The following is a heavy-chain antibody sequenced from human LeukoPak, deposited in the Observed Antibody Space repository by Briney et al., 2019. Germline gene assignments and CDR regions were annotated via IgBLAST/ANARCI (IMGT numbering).Heavy chain of an antibody. Sequence: ASVKVSCKASGYTFTSYYMHWVRQAPGQGLEWMGGIIPIFGTANYAQKFQGRVTITTDESTSTAYMELSSLRPEDTAVYYCARGIAARRELLFDYWGQGTLVTVSS. D-gene: IGHD6-6*01. CDR3: ARGIAARRELLFDY. J-gene: IGHJ4*02. V-gene: IGHV1-69*05. CDR2: IIPIFGTA. CDR1: GYTFTSYY.